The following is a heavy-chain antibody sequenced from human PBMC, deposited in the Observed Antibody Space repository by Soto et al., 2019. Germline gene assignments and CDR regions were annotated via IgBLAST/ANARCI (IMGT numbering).Heavy chain of an antibody. CDR3: ARDLGGYSDS. D-gene: IGHD6-25*01. Sequence: EVQLVESGGVVVQPGGSLRLSCAASGFNFNDFIMHWVRQSPTAGLEWVSLITSNGDSTHYAYFVKGRFFISRDNTMNSLYLQMNNLRTEDAALYYCARDLGGYSDSWGQGTLVTVSS. CDR2: ITSNGDST. J-gene: IGHJ4*02. CDR1: GFNFNDFI. V-gene: IGHV3-43*01.